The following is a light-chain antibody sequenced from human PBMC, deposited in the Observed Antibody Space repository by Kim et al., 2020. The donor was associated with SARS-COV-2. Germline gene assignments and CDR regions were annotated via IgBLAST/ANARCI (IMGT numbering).Light chain of an antibody. V-gene: IGKV1-NL1*01. CDR2: AAS. CDR3: QQYYSTPWT. Sequence: AAIGCSGTLTGPASQSISNSLAWYQQKPGKAPKLLLYAASTLESGVPARFSGRGCGTDYTLTISSLQPEDFATYYCQQYYSTPWTFGQGTKVDIK. CDR1: QSISNS. J-gene: IGKJ1*01.